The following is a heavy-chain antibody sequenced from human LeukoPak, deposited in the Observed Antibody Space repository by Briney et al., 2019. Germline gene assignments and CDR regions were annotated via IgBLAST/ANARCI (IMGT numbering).Heavy chain of an antibody. D-gene: IGHD1-26*01. CDR2: IHAGGST. Sequence: SETLSLTCAVYGGSFSGYYWSWIRQPAGKGLEWIGRIHAGGSTNYNPSLKSRVTISADTSKNQFSLKLSSVTAADTAVYYCAREFRKGWDWFDPWGQGTLVTVSS. J-gene: IGHJ5*02. CDR1: GGSFSGYY. CDR3: AREFRKGWDWFDP. V-gene: IGHV4-59*10.